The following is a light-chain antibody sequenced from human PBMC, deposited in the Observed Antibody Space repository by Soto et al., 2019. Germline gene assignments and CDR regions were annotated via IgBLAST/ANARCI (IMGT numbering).Light chain of an antibody. CDR3: QQYNTYST. J-gene: IGKJ5*01. V-gene: IGKV1-5*01. CDR1: QNIRNR. Sequence: IQMTQSPYTLSAFVGDSVTLTCRASQNIRNRLAWYQQKPGKAPNPLIYDASSLKSGVPARFSGSGSGTEFTLTISSLQPDDFATYYCQQYNTYSTFGQGTRLEIK. CDR2: DAS.